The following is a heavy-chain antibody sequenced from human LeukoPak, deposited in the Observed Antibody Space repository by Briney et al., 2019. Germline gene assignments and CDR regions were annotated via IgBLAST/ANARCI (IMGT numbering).Heavy chain of an antibody. CDR1: GGSFSGFY. V-gene: IGHV4-34*01. J-gene: IGHJ4*02. Sequence: PSETLSLTCAVYGGSFSGFYWSWIRQPPGKGLEWIGNVYHGGSSYYNPSLKSRVTISVDTSKNQFSLNLYSVTAADTAVYYCARRVGSPDCFDYWGQGTLVTVSS. CDR2: VYHGGSS. CDR3: ARRVGSPDCFDY. D-gene: IGHD2-21*02.